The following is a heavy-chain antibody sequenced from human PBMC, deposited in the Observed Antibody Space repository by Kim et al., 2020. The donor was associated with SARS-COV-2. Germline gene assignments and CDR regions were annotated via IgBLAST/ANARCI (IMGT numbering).Heavy chain of an antibody. CDR1: GGSFSGYY. J-gene: IGHJ6*02. V-gene: IGHV4-34*01. Sequence: SETLSLTCAVYGGSFSGYYWSWIRQPPGKGLEWIGEINHSGSTNYNPSLKSRVTISVDTSKNQFSLKLSSVTAADTAVYYCARGLPVTKFFSYYYGMDVWGQGTTVTVSS. CDR2: INHSGST. CDR3: ARGLPVTKFFSYYYGMDV. D-gene: IGHD4-17*01.